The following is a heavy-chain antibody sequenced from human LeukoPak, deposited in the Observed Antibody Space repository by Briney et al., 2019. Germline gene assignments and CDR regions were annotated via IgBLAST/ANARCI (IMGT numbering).Heavy chain of an antibody. D-gene: IGHD6-19*01. CDR3: ARDQWLVYYFDY. CDR2: INWNGGST. CDR1: GFTFDDYG. V-gene: IGHV3-20*04. Sequence: GGSLRLSCAASGFTFDDYGMSWVRQAPGKGLEWVSGINWNGGSTGYADSVKGRFTISRDNAKNSLYLQMNSLRAEDTAVYYCARDQWLVYYFDYWGQGTLVTVSS. J-gene: IGHJ4*02.